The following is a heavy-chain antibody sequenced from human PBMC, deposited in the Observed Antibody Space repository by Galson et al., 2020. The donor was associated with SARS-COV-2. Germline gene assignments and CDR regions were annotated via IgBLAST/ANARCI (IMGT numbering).Heavy chain of an antibody. D-gene: IGHD7-27*01. J-gene: IGHJ4*02. CDR1: GYSLASYG. CDR2: ISAYDGTI. Sequence: ASVQVSCKASGYSLASYGISWLRQAPGKGLEWMGWISAYDGTITYAQTFQDRLTVTIDTSTNTASMELRNLRSDDTAVYFCARDIEYWGFDHWGQGTLVTVSS. V-gene: IGHV1-18*04. CDR3: ARDIEYWGFDH.